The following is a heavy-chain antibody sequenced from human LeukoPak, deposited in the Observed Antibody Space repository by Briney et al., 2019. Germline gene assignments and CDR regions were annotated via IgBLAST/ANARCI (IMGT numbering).Heavy chain of an antibody. CDR3: ARDPTHYLRYGYFDY. Sequence: GGSLRLSCAASGFTVSSNYISWVRQAPGKGLEWVSSINNDGSYIYYAGSVKGRFTISRDNAKNSLYLRLNSLRVEDTAVYYCARDPTHYLRYGYFDYWGQGTLVTVSS. D-gene: IGHD3-9*01. CDR1: GFTVSSNY. V-gene: IGHV3-21*01. J-gene: IGHJ4*02. CDR2: INNDGSYI.